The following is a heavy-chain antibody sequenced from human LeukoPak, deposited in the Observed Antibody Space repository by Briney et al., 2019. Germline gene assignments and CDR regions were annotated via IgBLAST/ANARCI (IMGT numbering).Heavy chain of an antibody. CDR3: ARGGCSRTSRPLDY. V-gene: IGHV3-11*06. CDR2: ISRSSSYT. D-gene: IGHD2-2*01. Sequence: PGGSLRLSCAASGFTFSDYYMSWIRQAPGKGLEWVSYISRSSSYTNYADSVKGRFTISRDNAKNSLYLQMSSLRAEDTAVYYCARGGCSRTSRPLDYWGQGTLVTVSS. J-gene: IGHJ4*02. CDR1: GFTFSDYY.